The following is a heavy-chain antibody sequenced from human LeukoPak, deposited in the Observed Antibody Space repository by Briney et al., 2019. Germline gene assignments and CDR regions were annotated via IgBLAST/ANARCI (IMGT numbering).Heavy chain of an antibody. CDR2: ISYDGSNK. J-gene: IGHJ4*02. Sequence: PGRSLRLSCAASGFTFSSYGMYWVRQAPGKGLEWVAVISYDGSNKYYADSVKGRFTISRDNSKNTLYLQMNSLRAEDTAVYYCAKDSYDGYAEGPDYWGQGTLVTVSS. D-gene: IGHD5-24*01. CDR1: GFTFSSYG. V-gene: IGHV3-30*18. CDR3: AKDSYDGYAEGPDY.